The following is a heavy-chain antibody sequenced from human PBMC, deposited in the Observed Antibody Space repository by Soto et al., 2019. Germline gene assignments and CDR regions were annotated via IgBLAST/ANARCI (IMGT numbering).Heavy chain of an antibody. J-gene: IGHJ4*02. D-gene: IGHD3-10*01. CDR3: ARASVLWFGELFDY. V-gene: IGHV4-59*01. Sequence: KTSETLSLTCTVSGGSISSYYWSWIRQPPGKGLEWIGYIYYSGSTNYNPSLKSRVTISVDTSKNQFSLKLSSVTAADTAVYYCARASVLWFGELFDYWGQGTLVTVSS. CDR1: GGSISSYY. CDR2: IYYSGST.